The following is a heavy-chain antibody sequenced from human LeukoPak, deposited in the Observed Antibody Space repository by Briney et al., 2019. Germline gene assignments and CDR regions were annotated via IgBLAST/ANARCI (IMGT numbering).Heavy chain of an antibody. V-gene: IGHV4-59*01. J-gene: IGHJ3*02. CDR2: IYYSGST. CDR3: ATRISGNYPPNAFKI. CDR1: GAPISNSF. Sequence: SETPSLSCTGSGAPISNSFSSWIRQPPGKGLEWIGYIYYSGSTNYNPSLYSRVTISVDTSKNQFSLKLSSVTAADTAVYYCATRISGNYPPNAFKICRRGTMVTVSS. D-gene: IGHD3-3*01.